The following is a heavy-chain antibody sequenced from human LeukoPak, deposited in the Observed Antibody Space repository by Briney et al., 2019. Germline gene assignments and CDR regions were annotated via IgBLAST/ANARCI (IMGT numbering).Heavy chain of an antibody. Sequence: KPGGSLRLSCAASGFTFSNAWMSWVRQAPGKGLEWIGRIKSGTAGGTTNYAAPVKGRFTISRDDSKNTLYLQMNSLKAEDTAVYYCTTQTAAVDYWGQGTLVTVSS. CDR2: IKSGTAGGTT. CDR3: TTQTAAVDY. CDR1: GFTFSNAW. V-gene: IGHV3-15*01. J-gene: IGHJ4*02. D-gene: IGHD2-2*01.